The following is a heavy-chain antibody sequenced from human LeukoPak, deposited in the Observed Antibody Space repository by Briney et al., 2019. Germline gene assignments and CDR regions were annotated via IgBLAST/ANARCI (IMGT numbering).Heavy chain of an antibody. D-gene: IGHD6-13*01. V-gene: IGHV3-23*01. J-gene: IGHJ4*02. Sequence: PGGSLRLSCAASGFTFSSFAMSWVRQAPGKGLEWVSGISGGGGSTYYADSVKGRFTISRDNSKNTLSLQMNSLRPEDTAVYYCAKATRSSWFYYFDYSGQGTLVTLSS. CDR1: GFTFSSFA. CDR2: ISGGGGST. CDR3: AKATRSSWFYYFDY.